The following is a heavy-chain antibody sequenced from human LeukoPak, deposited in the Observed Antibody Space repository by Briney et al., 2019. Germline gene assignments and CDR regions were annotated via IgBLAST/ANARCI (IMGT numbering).Heavy chain of an antibody. CDR3: ARERRPPPNAFDI. V-gene: IGHV3-21*01. J-gene: IGHJ3*02. CDR2: ISSSSSYI. Sequence: GGSLRLSCAASGFTFSSYTMNWVRQAPGKGLEWVSSISSSSSYIYYADSVKGRFTISRDNARSSLYLQMNSLRAEDTAVYYCARERRPPPNAFDIWGQGTMVTVSS. CDR1: GFTFSSYT.